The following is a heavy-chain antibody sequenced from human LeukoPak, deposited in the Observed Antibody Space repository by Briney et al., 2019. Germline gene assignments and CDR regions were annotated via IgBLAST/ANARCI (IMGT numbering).Heavy chain of an antibody. V-gene: IGHV2-5*01. Sequence: GSRPTLVKPTQTLTLTCTLSGLSLTNSRVAVGWIRQPPGKALERLAIIYWNNDRSYRPSIQSRLTITKGTSQNHVVITMTNMDPADTATYYCALSAGVDRYWLLFDYWGQGTLVTVSS. CDR3: ALSAGVDRYWLLFDY. CDR1: GLSLTNSRVA. J-gene: IGHJ4*02. D-gene: IGHD2-8*02. CDR2: IYWNNDR.